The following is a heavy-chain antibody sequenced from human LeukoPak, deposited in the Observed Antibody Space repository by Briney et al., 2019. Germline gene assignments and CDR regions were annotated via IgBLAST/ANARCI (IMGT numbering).Heavy chain of an antibody. Sequence: GGSLRLSCAASGFTFSLYDMSWVRQAPGKGLECVSAIDRGVGSTYYADSVKGRFTISRDNSKNTLYLQMNSLRAEDTAVYYCARAVVPAAILGSGWGQGTLVTVSS. CDR1: GFTFSLYD. CDR3: ARAVVPAAILGSG. J-gene: IGHJ4*02. D-gene: IGHD2-2*02. V-gene: IGHV3-23*01. CDR2: IDRGVGST.